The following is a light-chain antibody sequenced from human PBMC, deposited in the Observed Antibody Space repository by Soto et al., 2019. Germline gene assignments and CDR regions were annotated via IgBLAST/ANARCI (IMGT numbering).Light chain of an antibody. J-gene: IGKJ1*01. V-gene: IGKV3-15*01. CDR2: GAS. CDR3: QQYNNWTWT. Sequence: EIVMTQSPATLSVSPGERATLSCRASQSVSSNLAWYQQKPGQAPRLLIYGASTRATGIPARFSGSGFGTEFTLTISSLQSEDFAVYYWQQYNNWTWTFGQGTKVEIK. CDR1: QSVSSN.